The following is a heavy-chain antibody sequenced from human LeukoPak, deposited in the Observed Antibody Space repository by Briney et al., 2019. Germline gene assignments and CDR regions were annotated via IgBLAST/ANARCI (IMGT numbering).Heavy chain of an antibody. J-gene: IGHJ4*02. Sequence: GGSLRLSCAASGFTFSSYSMNWVRQAPGKGLEWVSYISSSSSTIYYADSVKGRFTISRDNAKNSLYLQMNSLRAEDTAVYYCAKLSGDSSGYYYGGYFDYWGQGTLVTVSS. CDR2: ISSSSSTI. V-gene: IGHV3-48*01. CDR1: GFTFSSYS. D-gene: IGHD3-22*01. CDR3: AKLSGDSSGYYYGGYFDY.